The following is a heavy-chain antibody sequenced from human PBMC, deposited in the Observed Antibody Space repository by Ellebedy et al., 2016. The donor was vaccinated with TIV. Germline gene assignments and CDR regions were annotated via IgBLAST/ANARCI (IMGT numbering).Heavy chain of an antibody. D-gene: IGHD3-3*01. V-gene: IGHV1-18*04. J-gene: IGHJ5*02. Sequence: ASVKVSCXASGYTFTSYGISWVRQAPGQGLEWMGWISPYNGNTNYAQKLQGRVTMTTDTSTSTAYMELRSLRSDDTAVYYCAREVGIFGVVSIEGGNWFDPWGQGTLVTVSS. CDR2: ISPYNGNT. CDR1: GYTFTSYG. CDR3: AREVGIFGVVSIEGGNWFDP.